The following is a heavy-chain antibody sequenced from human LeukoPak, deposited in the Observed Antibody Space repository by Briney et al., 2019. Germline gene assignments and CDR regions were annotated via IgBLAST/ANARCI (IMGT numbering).Heavy chain of an antibody. CDR1: GLTFSSHW. CDR3: ARVEYTSSWSYFDY. V-gene: IGHV3-74*01. D-gene: IGHD6-13*01. Sequence: GGSLRLSCAASGLTFSSHWMHWVRQAPGKGLVWVSRITNDGSSTTYADSVKGRFTISRDNAKNMLYLQVNSLRAEDTAVYYCARVEYTSSWSYFDYWGQGTLVTVSS. J-gene: IGHJ4*02. CDR2: ITNDGSST.